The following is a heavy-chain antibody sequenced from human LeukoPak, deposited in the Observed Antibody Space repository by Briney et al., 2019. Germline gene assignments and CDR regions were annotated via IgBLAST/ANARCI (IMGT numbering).Heavy chain of an antibody. Sequence: GGSLRLSCAASGFTFSSYSMNWVRQAPGKGLEWVGSISSSGSYIYYADSVKGRFTISRDNAKNSLYLQMNSLRAEDTAVYYCAREYFYDSSGYSDAFDIWGQGTMVTVSS. CDR3: AREYFYDSSGYSDAFDI. J-gene: IGHJ3*02. CDR1: GFTFSSYS. V-gene: IGHV3-21*01. D-gene: IGHD3-22*01. CDR2: ISSSGSYI.